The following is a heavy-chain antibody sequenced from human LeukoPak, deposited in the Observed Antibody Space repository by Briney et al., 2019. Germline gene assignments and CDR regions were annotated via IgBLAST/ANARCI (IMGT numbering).Heavy chain of an antibody. CDR2: IYWNDDQ. D-gene: IGHD3-3*01. CDR1: GFLLSTSGVG. J-gene: IGHJ5*02. Sequence: SGPTLVNPTQTLTLTCTFSGFLLSTSGVGVGWIRQPPGKALEWLALIYWNDDQRYSPSLKSRLTITKDTSKNQVVLTMTNMDPVDTATYYCAHRRYDFWSGYYGDNWFDPWGQGTLVTVSS. CDR3: AHRRYDFWSGYYGDNWFDP. V-gene: IGHV2-5*01.